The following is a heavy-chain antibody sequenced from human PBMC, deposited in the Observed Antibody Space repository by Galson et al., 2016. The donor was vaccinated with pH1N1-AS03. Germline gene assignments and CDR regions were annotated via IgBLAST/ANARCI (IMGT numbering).Heavy chain of an antibody. J-gene: IGHJ6*02. CDR1: GGTFGNFV. CDR2: IIPFFGSA. CDR3: ARGKWFGELAYYYYYGMDV. V-gene: IGHV1-69*13. D-gene: IGHD3-10*01. Sequence: VKVSCKAAGGTFGNFVFTWVRQAPGQGLEWIGGIIPFFGSANYTQKLQDRVEITVDKSTRTVDMELRRLRYEDTAVYYCARGKWFGELAYYYYYGMDVWGQGTTVTVSS.